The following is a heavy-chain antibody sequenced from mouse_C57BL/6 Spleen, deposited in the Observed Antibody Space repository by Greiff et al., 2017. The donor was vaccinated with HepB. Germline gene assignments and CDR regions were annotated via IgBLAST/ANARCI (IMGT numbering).Heavy chain of an antibody. CDR3: ARRVLYYGSRGAMDY. CDR1: GYTFTSYW. J-gene: IGHJ4*01. CDR2: IYPGSGST. D-gene: IGHD1-1*01. Sequence: QVQLQQPGAELVKPGASVKMSCKASGYTFTSYWITWVKQRPGQGLEWIGDIYPGSGSTNYNEKFKSKATLTVDTSSSTAYMQLSSLTSEDSAVYYCARRVLYYGSRGAMDYWGQGTSVTVSS. V-gene: IGHV1-55*01.